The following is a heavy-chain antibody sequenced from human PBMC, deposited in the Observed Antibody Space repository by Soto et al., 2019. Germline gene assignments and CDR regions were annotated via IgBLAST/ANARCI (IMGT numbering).Heavy chain of an antibody. V-gene: IGHV3-23*01. J-gene: IGHJ6*02. Sequence: EVQLLESGGGLVQPGGSLRLSCAASGFTFSSYAMSWVRQAPGKGLEWVSAISGSGGSTYYADSVKGRFTISRDNSKNTLYLQMNSLRAEDTAVYYCAKDSLCSGGSCYVRYYYYYGLDVWGQGTTVTVSS. CDR2: ISGSGGST. CDR1: GFTFSSYA. D-gene: IGHD2-15*01. CDR3: AKDSLCSGGSCYVRYYYYYGLDV.